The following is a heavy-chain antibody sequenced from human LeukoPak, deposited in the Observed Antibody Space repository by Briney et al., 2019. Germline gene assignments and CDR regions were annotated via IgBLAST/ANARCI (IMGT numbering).Heavy chain of an antibody. CDR2: ISSGSNTI. D-gene: IGHD3-10*01. CDR3: AKGDGSGSYRLFDY. CDR1: VFTFSSYA. Sequence: GGSLRLSCAASVFTFSSYAVNWARQAPGRGREWGSYISSGSNTIYYADSVKGRFTISRDNAKNSLYLQMNSLRDEDTAVYYCAKGDGSGSYRLFDYWGQGTLVTVSS. V-gene: IGHV3-48*02. J-gene: IGHJ4*02.